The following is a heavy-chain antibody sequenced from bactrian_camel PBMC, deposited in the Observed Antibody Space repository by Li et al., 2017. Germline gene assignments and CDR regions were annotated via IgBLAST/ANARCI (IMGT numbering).Heavy chain of an antibody. CDR1: GDTRSSYC. J-gene: IGHJ4*01. V-gene: IGHV3S26*01. CDR3: AARYCAGRSLVSAEYNY. Sequence: QVQLVESGGGPVQAGVSLRLSCVASGDTRSSYCMAWFRQAPGKEREGVAAAGDDDVTSYTDSVKGRFTISKDTAKNTLYLQMDNLKPEDTAMYYCAARYCAGRSLVSAEYNYWGQGTQVTVS. D-gene: IGHD1*01. CDR2: AGDDDVT.